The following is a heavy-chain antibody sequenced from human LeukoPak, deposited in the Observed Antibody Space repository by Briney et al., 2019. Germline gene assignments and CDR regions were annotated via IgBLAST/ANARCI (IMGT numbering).Heavy chain of an antibody. CDR3: ARDPGYCSSTSCYPVFDY. Sequence: PGGSLRLSCATAGFTLSSYGMHWARQAPGKGREWVAVIWYDGSNKYYADSVKGRFTISRDNSKNTLYLQMNSLRAEDTAVYYCARDPGYCSSTSCYPVFDYWGQGTLVTVSS. J-gene: IGHJ4*02. CDR1: GFTLSSYG. CDR2: IWYDGSNK. V-gene: IGHV3-33*01. D-gene: IGHD2-2*03.